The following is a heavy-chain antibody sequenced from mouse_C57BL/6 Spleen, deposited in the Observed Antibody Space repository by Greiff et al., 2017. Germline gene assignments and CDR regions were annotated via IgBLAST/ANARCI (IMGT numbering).Heavy chain of an antibody. D-gene: IGHD2-4*01. CDR3: ASSPLYDYDGIWFAY. J-gene: IGHJ3*01. V-gene: IGHV1-18*01. Sequence: VQLKQSGPELVKPGASVKIPCKASGYTFTDYNMDWVKQSHGKSLEWIGDINPNNGGTIYNQKFKGKATLTVDKSSSTAYMELRSLTSEDTAVXYCASSPLYDYDGIWFAYWGQGTLVTVSA. CDR1: GYTFTDYN. CDR2: INPNNGGT.